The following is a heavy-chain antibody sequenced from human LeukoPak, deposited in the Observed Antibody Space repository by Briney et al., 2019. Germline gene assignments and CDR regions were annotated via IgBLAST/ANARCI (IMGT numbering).Heavy chain of an antibody. CDR2: IYYNGDT. CDR1: GDSITGYS. D-gene: IGHD3-10*01. Sequence: SETLSLTCSVSGDSITGYSWSWIRQTPGKGLEWIGYIYYNGDTHYNPSLNSRLSMSVDTPKKQFSLNLRSVTAADTAVYYCVRGPYGSSISNWFDPWGQGLLATVSS. CDR3: VRGPYGSSISNWFDP. J-gene: IGHJ5*02. V-gene: IGHV4-59*01.